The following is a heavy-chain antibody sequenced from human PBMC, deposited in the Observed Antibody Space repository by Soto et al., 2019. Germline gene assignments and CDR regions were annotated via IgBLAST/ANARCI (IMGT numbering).Heavy chain of an antibody. J-gene: IGHJ4*02. Sequence: NPSETLSLTCTVSGYSISNGYYWAWIRQSPGKGLEWIGSVYQTVSTYYNPSLESRVTILVDIAKNHFSLRLNSVTAADTAVYFCAREKGHSNPFDFWGPGMPVTVSS. CDR1: GYSISNGYY. V-gene: IGHV4-38-2*02. CDR3: AREKGHSNPFDF. CDR2: VYQTVST. D-gene: IGHD4-4*01.